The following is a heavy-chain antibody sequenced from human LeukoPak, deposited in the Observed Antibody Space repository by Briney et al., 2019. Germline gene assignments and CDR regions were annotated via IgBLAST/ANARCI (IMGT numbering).Heavy chain of an antibody. CDR2: IYTSGGT. CDR3: AREKLLDGVVD. V-gene: IGHV4-4*07. CDR1: GGSINSYY. Sequence: SDTLSLTCSVSGGSINSYYWSWIRQPAGKGLEWIGRIYTSGGTNYNPSLKSRVTMSVDTSKNQFSPRLSSVTAADTAVYYCAREKLLDGVVDWGQGTLVTVSS. D-gene: IGHD3-3*01. J-gene: IGHJ4*02.